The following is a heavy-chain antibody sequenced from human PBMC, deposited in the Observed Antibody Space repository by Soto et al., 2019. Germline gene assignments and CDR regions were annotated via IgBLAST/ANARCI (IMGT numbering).Heavy chain of an antibody. Sequence: PGGSLRLSCAASGFSFSSYWMHWVRQAPGKGLVWVSRINSDESTTGYADSVKGRFTISRDNSKNTVSLQMNSLRAEDTAIYYCASDLGYCSGGTCPRLGIIDYWGQGTLVTVSS. V-gene: IGHV3-74*01. CDR3: ASDLGYCSGGTCPRLGIIDY. CDR2: INSDESTT. D-gene: IGHD2-15*01. J-gene: IGHJ4*02. CDR1: GFSFSSYW.